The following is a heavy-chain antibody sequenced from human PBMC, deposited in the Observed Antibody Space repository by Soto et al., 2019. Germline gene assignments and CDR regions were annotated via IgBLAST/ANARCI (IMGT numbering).Heavy chain of an antibody. D-gene: IGHD4-4*01. CDR2: ISWNSGYI. Sequence: GGSLRLSCAASGFTFDDYAMHWVRQVPGKGLEWVSGISWNSGYIGYGDSVKGRFTISRDNAKNSLYLQMNSLRVEDTAVYYCAKDRATTVTYSDYWGQGTLVTVSS. J-gene: IGHJ4*02. CDR3: AKDRATTVTYSDY. V-gene: IGHV3-9*01. CDR1: GFTFDDYA.